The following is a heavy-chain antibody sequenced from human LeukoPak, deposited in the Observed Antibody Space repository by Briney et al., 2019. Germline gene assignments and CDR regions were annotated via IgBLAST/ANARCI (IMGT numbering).Heavy chain of an antibody. CDR1: GFTFRNYG. D-gene: IGHD3-22*01. Sequence: PGGSLRLSCAASGFTFRNYGMHWVRQAPGKGLEWVAVISYDGSNKYYADSVKGRFTISRDNSKSTVYLQMNSLKTEDTAVYYCATERPYDSGGYWPFGYWGRGALVTVSS. V-gene: IGHV3-30*03. J-gene: IGHJ4*02. CDR3: ATERPYDSGGYWPFGY. CDR2: ISYDGSNK.